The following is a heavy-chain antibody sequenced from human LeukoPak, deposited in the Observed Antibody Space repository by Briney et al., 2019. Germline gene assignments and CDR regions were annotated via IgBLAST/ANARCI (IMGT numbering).Heavy chain of an antibody. CDR3: ARSLTYDFWSGITHSGEWFDP. Sequence: PSETLSLTCAVYGGSFSGYYWSWIRQPPGKGLEWIGEINHSGSTNYNPSLKSRVTISVDTSKNQFSLKLSSVTAADTAVYYCARSLTYDFWSGITHSGEWFDPWGQGTLVTVSS. CDR1: GGSFSGYY. J-gene: IGHJ5*02. D-gene: IGHD3-3*01. V-gene: IGHV4-34*01. CDR2: INHSGST.